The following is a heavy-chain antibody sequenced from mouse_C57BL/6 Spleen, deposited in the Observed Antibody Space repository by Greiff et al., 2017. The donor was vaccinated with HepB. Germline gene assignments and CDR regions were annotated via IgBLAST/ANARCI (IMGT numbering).Heavy chain of an antibody. Sequence: QVQLQQPGAELVKPGASVKMSCKASGYTFTSYWITWVKQRPGQGLEWIGDIYPGSGSTNYNEKFKSKATLTVDTSSSTAYMQLSSLTSEDSAVYYCARSRVRLRCFDYWGQGTTLTVSS. CDR2: IYPGSGST. CDR3: ARSRVRLRCFDY. J-gene: IGHJ2*01. D-gene: IGHD1-1*01. CDR1: GYTFTSYW. V-gene: IGHV1-55*01.